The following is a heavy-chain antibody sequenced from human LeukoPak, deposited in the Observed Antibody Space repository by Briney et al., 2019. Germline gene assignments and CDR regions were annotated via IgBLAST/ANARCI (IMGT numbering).Heavy chain of an antibody. CDR1: GGTFSSYA. Sequence: ASVKVSCKASGGTFSSYAISWVRQAPGQGLEWMGWISGYDGNTNYAQKLRGRVTMTTDTSTSTAYMDLRSLRSDDTALYYCARTVTTSSYYFDYWGQGTLVTVSS. V-gene: IGHV1-18*01. CDR3: ARTVTTSSYYFDY. D-gene: IGHD4-17*01. J-gene: IGHJ4*02. CDR2: ISGYDGNT.